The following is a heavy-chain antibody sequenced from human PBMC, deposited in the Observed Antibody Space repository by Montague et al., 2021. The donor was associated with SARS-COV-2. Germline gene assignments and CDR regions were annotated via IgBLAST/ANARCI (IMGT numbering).Heavy chain of an antibody. CDR1: GGSISSYY. CDR3: ARATVSYYDFWKLDRDAFDI. J-gene: IGHJ3*02. D-gene: IGHD3-3*01. V-gene: IGHV4-59*01. Sequence: SETLSLTCTVSGGSISSYYWRWIRQPPGTGLEWIGFIYFSGSTNSNPSLKSRSTISVDTSMNKFSLKLSSVTAADTAVYYCARATVSYYDFWKLDRDAFDIWGQGTMVTVSS. CDR2: IYFSGST.